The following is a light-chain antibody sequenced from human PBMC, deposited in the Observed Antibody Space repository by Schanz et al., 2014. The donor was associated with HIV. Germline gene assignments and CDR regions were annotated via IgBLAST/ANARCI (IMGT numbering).Light chain of an antibody. CDR3: SSYAGRNNLVV. V-gene: IGLV2-8*01. Sequence: QSALTQPRSVSGSPGQSVTISCTGTSSDVGGYNYVSWYQQHPGKAPKIMIFEVSKRPSGVPDRFSGSKSGNTASLTVSGLQAEDEADYYCSSYAGRNNLVVFGGGTKLTVL. CDR2: EVS. J-gene: IGLJ2*01. CDR1: SSDVGGYNY.